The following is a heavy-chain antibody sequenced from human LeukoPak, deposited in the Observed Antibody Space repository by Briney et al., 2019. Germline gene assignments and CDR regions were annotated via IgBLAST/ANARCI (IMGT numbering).Heavy chain of an antibody. CDR2: IKQDGSEK. Sequence: GGSLRLSCAASRFTFNTSWMSWVRQAPGKGLEWVANIKQDGSEKYYVDSVKGRFTISRDNAKNSLYLQMNSLRAEDTAVYYCARDKIAGATHFDYWGQGTLVTVSS. V-gene: IGHV3-7*01. D-gene: IGHD1-26*01. J-gene: IGHJ4*02. CDR1: RFTFNTSW. CDR3: ARDKIAGATHFDY.